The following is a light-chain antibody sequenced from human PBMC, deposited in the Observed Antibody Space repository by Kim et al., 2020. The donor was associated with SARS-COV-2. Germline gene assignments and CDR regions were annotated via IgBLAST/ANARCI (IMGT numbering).Light chain of an antibody. CDR1: SLRSYY. CDR3: NSRDSSGNLVV. V-gene: IGLV3-19*01. Sequence: ALGETGRVTCQGDSLRSYYASWYQQKPGQAPVLVIYGKNNRPSGIPDRFSGSSSGNTASLTITGAQAEDEADYYCNSRDSSGNLVVVGGGTQLTVL. CDR2: GKN. J-gene: IGLJ2*01.